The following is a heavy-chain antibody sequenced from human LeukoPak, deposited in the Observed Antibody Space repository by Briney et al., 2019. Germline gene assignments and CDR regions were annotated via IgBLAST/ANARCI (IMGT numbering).Heavy chain of an antibody. CDR1: GYSFTSYW. J-gene: IGHJ3*02. V-gene: IGHV5-51*01. Sequence: GESLKISCKASGYSFTSYWIGWVRQLPGKGLEWMAIIYPDDSDTRYSPTFQGQVTISADKSISTAYLQWSSLKASDTAMYYCARHGHYYDSSGYPSGAFDIWGQGTMVTVSS. D-gene: IGHD3-22*01. CDR2: IYPDDSDT. CDR3: ARHGHYYDSSGYPSGAFDI.